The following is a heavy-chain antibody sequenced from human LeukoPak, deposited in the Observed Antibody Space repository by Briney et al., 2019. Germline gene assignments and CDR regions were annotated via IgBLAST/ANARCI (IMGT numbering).Heavy chain of an antibody. CDR2: INPSGGST. CDR1: GYTFTSYY. V-gene: IGHV1-46*01. J-gene: IGHJ4*02. D-gene: IGHD3-22*01. Sequence: GASVKVSCKASGYTFTSYYMHWVRQAPGQGLEWMGIINPSGGSTSYAQKFQGRVTMTRDTSTSTVYTELSSLRSEDTAVYYCARESSNYYDSSGWTAFDYWGQGTLVTVSS. CDR3: ARESSNYYDSSGWTAFDY.